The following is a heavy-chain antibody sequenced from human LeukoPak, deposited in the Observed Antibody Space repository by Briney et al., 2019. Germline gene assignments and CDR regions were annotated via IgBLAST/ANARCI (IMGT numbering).Heavy chain of an antibody. V-gene: IGHV3-74*01. Sequence: GGPLRLSCTASGLTFTSHWMHWVRQVPGKGLVWVSRINGDGSGTNHADYVKGRFTISRDNGKNTLYLEMNSLRAEDTAVYYCARRCSGGSCFTYYFDYWGQGTLVTVSS. J-gene: IGHJ4*02. CDR3: ARRCSGGSCFTYYFDY. CDR2: INGDGSGT. D-gene: IGHD2-15*01. CDR1: GLTFTSHW.